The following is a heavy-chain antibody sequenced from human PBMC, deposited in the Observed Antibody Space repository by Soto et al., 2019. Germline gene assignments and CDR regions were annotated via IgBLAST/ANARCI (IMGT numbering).Heavy chain of an antibody. CDR2: ISSSGSTI. D-gene: IGHD2-2*01. Sequence: EVQLVESGGGLVQPGGSLRLSCAASGFTFSSYEMNWVRQAPGKGLEWVSYISSSGSTIYYADSVKGRFTISRDNAKNSLYLQMNSLRAEDTAVYYCASTSSRDGLYFDYWGQGTLVTVSS. CDR1: GFTFSSYE. V-gene: IGHV3-48*03. CDR3: ASTSSRDGLYFDY. J-gene: IGHJ4*02.